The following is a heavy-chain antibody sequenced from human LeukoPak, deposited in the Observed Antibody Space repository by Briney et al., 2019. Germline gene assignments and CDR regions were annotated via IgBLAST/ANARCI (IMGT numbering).Heavy chain of an antibody. Sequence: GGSLRLSCAASGFTFSSYSMNWVRQAPGKGLEWVSSISSGSTYIYYADSVKGRFTISRDNAKNSLYLQMSSLRAEDTAVYYCARDRGGYSSSWGNYYYYGMDVWGQGTTVIVSS. CDR3: ARDRGGYSSSWGNYYYYGMDV. CDR1: GFTFSSYS. V-gene: IGHV3-21*01. J-gene: IGHJ6*02. CDR2: ISSGSTYI. D-gene: IGHD6-13*01.